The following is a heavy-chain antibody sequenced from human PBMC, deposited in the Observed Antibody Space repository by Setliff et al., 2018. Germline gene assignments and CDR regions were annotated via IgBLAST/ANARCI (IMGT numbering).Heavy chain of an antibody. Sequence: SVKVSCKASGGTFSSYAISWVRQAPGQGLEWMGGIIPILGIANYAQKCQGRVTITADESTSTAYMELRSLRSDDTAVYYCARAGLGRAFDIWGQGTMVTVSS. CDR2: IIPILGIA. V-gene: IGHV1-69*10. J-gene: IGHJ3*02. CDR1: GGTFSSYA. D-gene: IGHD7-27*01. CDR3: ARAGLGRAFDI.